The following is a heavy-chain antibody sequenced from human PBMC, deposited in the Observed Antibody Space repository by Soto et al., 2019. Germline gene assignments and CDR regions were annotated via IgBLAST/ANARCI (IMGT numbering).Heavy chain of an antibody. CDR3: ASRGDYDFWSGYYSFYYYYYMDV. J-gene: IGHJ6*03. D-gene: IGHD3-3*01. V-gene: IGHV3-21*01. CDR2: ISSSSSYI. CDR1: GFTFSSYS. Sequence: EVQLVESGGGLVKPGGSLRLSCAASGFTFSSYSMNWVRQAPGKGLEWVSSISSSSSYIYYADSVKGRFTISRDNAKNSLYLQRNSLRAEDTAVYYCASRGDYDFWSGYYSFYYYYYMDVWGKGTTVTVSS.